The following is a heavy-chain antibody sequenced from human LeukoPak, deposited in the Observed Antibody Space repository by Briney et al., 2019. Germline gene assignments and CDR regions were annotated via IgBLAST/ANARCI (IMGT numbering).Heavy chain of an antibody. J-gene: IGHJ4*02. V-gene: IGHV3-49*04. CDR1: GFTFDDYA. CDR2: IRSQIYGGTP. Sequence: SLRLSCAASGFTFDDYAMTWVRQAPGKGLEWVGFIRSQIYGGTPEYAASVKGRFTISRDDSEGVAYLQMNSLKTEDTAVYYCTRDQTPYYWGQGTLVTVSS. CDR3: TRDQTPYY.